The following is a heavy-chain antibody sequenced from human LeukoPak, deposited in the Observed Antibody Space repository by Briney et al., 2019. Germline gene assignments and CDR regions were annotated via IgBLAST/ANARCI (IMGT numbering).Heavy chain of an antibody. CDR3: AREAPSRGGTIFGVARYYFDY. J-gene: IGHJ4*02. CDR2: IIPIFGTA. Sequence: ASVKVSCKASGGTFSSYAISWVRQAPGQGLEWMGGIIPIFGTANYAQKFQGRVTITTDESTGTAYMELSSLRSEDTAVYYCAREAPSRGGTIFGVARYYFDYWGQGTLVTVSS. CDR1: GGTFSSYA. D-gene: IGHD3-3*01. V-gene: IGHV1-69*05.